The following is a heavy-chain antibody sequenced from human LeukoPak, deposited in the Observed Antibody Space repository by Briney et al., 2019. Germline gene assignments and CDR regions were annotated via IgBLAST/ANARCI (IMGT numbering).Heavy chain of an antibody. CDR3: AKDGGSYGDRPFDY. V-gene: IGHV3-30*18. J-gene: IGHJ4*02. CDR2: ISYDGSNK. Sequence: GGSLRLSCAASGFTFSSYGMHWVRQAPGKGLEWVAIISYDGSNKYYADSVKGRFTISRDNSKNTLYLQMNSLRAGDTAVYYCAKDGGSYGDRPFDYWGQGTLVTVSS. D-gene: IGHD4-17*01. CDR1: GFTFSSYG.